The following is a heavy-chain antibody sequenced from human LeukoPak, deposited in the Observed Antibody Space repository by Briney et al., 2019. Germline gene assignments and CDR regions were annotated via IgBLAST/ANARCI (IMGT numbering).Heavy chain of an antibody. V-gene: IGHV4-59*01. J-gene: IGHJ4*02. CDR1: GGSIRPYY. Sequence: PSETLSLTCTVSGGSIRPYYWSWIRQPPGKGLEWIGYIYYSGTTNYNPSLKSRVTISVDTSKNQFPLKLSSVTAADTAVYYCARDYDYWGQGTLVTVSS. CDR3: ARDYDY. CDR2: IYYSGTT.